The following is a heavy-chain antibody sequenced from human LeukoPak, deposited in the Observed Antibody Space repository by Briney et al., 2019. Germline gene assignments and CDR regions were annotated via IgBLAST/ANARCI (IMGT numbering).Heavy chain of an antibody. CDR3: ARRPYYYGSGPFDY. D-gene: IGHD3-10*01. CDR2: IYYSGST. V-gene: IGHV4-39*01. J-gene: IGHJ4*02. CDR1: GVSISSSNSY. Sequence: SETLSLTCTVSGVSISSSNSYWGWIRQPPGKGLEWIGSIYYSGSTYYNASLKSQVSISIDTSKNRFSLKLSSVTAADTAVYYCARRPYYYGSGPFDYWGQGTLVTVSS.